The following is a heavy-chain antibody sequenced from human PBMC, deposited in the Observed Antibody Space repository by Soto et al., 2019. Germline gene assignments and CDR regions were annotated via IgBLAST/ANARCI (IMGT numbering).Heavy chain of an antibody. CDR1: GGSVSSGSYY. CDR3: ARDRHDFWSGYYTY. V-gene: IGHV4-61*01. Sequence: QVQLQESGPGLVKPSETLSLTCTVSGGSVSSGSYYWSWIRQPPGKGLEWIGYIYYSGSTNYNPSLKSRVTISVDPSKNQFSLKLSSVTAADTAVYYCARDRHDFWSGYYTYWGQGTLVTVSS. CDR2: IYYSGST. D-gene: IGHD3-3*01. J-gene: IGHJ4*02.